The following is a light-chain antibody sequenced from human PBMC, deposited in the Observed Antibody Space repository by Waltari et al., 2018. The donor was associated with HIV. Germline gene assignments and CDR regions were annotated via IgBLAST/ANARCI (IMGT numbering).Light chain of an antibody. CDR1: SSDMTTYNR. J-gene: IGLJ1*01. CDR2: EVG. CDR3: ISYTTTNYYV. Sequence: QSALTQPASVSGSPGQSITISCPDSSSDMTTYNRVSWYQQFPGKAPKLIIYEVGNRPSGVSNRFSGSKSGNTASLTISGLQAEDEADYYCISYTTTNYYVFGPGTWVTVL. V-gene: IGLV2-14*01.